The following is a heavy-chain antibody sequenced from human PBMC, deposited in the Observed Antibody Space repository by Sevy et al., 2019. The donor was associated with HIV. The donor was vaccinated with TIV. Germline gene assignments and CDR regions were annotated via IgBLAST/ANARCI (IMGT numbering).Heavy chain of an antibody. D-gene: IGHD3-22*01. V-gene: IGHV1-24*01. CDR3: ATTKDYYESSSSPFDH. CDR2: FDPEHGET. CDR1: GYTLTKLS. Sequence: ASVKVSCKVSGYTLTKLSIHWVRQAPGKGLEWMGSFDPEHGETFYAQKFQGRITMTEDTSTDTAYMELSSLRSEDTAVYYCATTKDYYESSSSPFDHWGQGTLVTVSS. J-gene: IGHJ4*02.